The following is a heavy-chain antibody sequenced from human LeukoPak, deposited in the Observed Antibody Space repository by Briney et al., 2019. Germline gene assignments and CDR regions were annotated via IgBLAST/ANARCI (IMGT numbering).Heavy chain of an antibody. J-gene: IGHJ4*02. CDR1: GGSISSSSYY. CDR2: IYTSGST. D-gene: IGHD6-6*01. V-gene: IGHV4-61*02. Sequence: SETLSLTCTVSGGSISSSSYYWGWIRQPAGKGLEWIGRIYTSGSTNYNPSLKSRVTISVDTSKNQFSLKLSSVTAADTAVYYCARGPGGSSSSDFDYWGQGTLVTVSS. CDR3: ARGPGGSSSSDFDY.